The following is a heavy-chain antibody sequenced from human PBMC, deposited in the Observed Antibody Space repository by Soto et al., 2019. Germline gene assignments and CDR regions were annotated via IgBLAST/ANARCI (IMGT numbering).Heavy chain of an antibody. Sequence: SETLSLTCTVSGGSISSYYWSWIRQPPGKGLEWIGYIYYSGSTNYNPSLKSRVTISVDTSKNQFSLKLSSVTAADTAVYYCARQHDYYGGDCAIAFDIWGQGTMVTVSS. CDR3: ARQHDYYGGDCAIAFDI. J-gene: IGHJ3*02. CDR2: IYYSGST. V-gene: IGHV4-59*01. D-gene: IGHD2-21*02. CDR1: GGSISSYY.